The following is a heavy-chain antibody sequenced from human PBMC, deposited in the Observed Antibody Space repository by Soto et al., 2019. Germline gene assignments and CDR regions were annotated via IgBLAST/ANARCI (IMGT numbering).Heavy chain of an antibody. CDR2: IIPNFDTP. V-gene: IGHV1-69*01. CDR1: GGSFNNYA. D-gene: IGHD3-10*01. Sequence: QMHLVQSGAEVKKPGSSVKVSCKTSGGSFNNYAVSWVRQAPGQGLEWMGGIIPNFDTPNYAQKFQDRVTIIADESTSTVYMELRSLRSNDTAVYYCAEAMVREILIFESSGMHVWGQGTTVIVSS. CDR3: AEAMVREILIFESSGMHV. J-gene: IGHJ6*02.